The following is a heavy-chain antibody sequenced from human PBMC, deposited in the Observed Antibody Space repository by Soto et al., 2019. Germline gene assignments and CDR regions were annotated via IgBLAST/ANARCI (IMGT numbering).Heavy chain of an antibody. CDR1: GYTFTLFG. Sequence: QVQLVQSGAEVKKPGASVKVSCTTSGYTFTLFGITWVRQAPGQGLEWMGWISPYNGDTKYAEKLEGRVTLTTDTSTDTAYMELPRLTSDATAEYYCARGGQYRYFDYWGQGTLVTVSS. J-gene: IGHJ4*02. CDR2: ISPYNGDT. V-gene: IGHV1-18*01. CDR3: ARGGQYRYFDY. D-gene: IGHD2-2*02.